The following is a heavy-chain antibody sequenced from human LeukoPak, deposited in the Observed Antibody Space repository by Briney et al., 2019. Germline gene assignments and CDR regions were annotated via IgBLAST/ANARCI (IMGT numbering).Heavy chain of an antibody. V-gene: IGHV5-51*01. CDR1: GYSFTSYW. Sequence: GESLKISCKGSGYSFTSYWIGWVRQMPGKGLEWMGIIYPGDSDTRYSPSFQGQVTVSADKSISTAYLQWSSLKASDTAMYYCARVPDSSGYYHTWDYWGQGTLVTVSS. CDR2: IYPGDSDT. J-gene: IGHJ4*02. CDR3: ARVPDSSGYYHTWDY. D-gene: IGHD3-22*01.